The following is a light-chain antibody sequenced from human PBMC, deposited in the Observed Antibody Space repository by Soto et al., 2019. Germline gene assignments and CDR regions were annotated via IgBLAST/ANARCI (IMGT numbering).Light chain of an antibody. J-gene: IGKJ1*01. V-gene: IGKV1-39*01. CDR1: QSISTY. CDR3: QQSFSTLGWT. CDR2: AAS. Sequence: DIQMTQSPSSLSASVGDRVTITCRAGQSISTYLNWYQQKSGKAPKLLISAASSLQSGVPSRFSGSGSGTDFTLTIRSLQPEDFATYYCQQSFSTLGWTFGQGTTGDIK.